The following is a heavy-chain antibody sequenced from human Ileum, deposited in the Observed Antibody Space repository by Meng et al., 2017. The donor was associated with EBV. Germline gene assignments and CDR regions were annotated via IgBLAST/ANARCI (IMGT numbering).Heavy chain of an antibody. CDR3: ARSWGGGSSKE. J-gene: IGHJ4*02. V-gene: IGHV7-4-1*02. CDR1: GYRFTSYA. CDR2: IDTKTGNP. Sequence: QGQMVQSGSELKEPGTSVKISCETSGYRFTSYALNWVRQAPGQGLEWMGWIDTKTGNPSYAPGFTGRFVFSSETSVSTAYLQISSLKAADTAVYYCARSWGGGSSKEWGQGTLVTVSS. D-gene: IGHD2-15*01.